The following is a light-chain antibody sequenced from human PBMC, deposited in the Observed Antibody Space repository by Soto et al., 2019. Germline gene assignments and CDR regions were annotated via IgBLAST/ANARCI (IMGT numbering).Light chain of an antibody. CDR3: SSYTNTSTLIV. J-gene: IGLJ1*01. CDR1: SSDIGSYRS. Sequence: QSALTQPASVSGSPGQSVTISCTGTSSDIGSYRSVSWYQQHPGKAPKLLISEVSHRPSGVSNRFSGSKSGNTASLTISGLQPDDEATYYCSSYTNTSTLIVFGSGTKVTVL. CDR2: EVS. V-gene: IGLV2-14*01.